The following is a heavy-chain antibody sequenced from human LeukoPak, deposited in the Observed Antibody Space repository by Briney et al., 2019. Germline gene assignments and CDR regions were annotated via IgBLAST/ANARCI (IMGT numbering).Heavy chain of an antibody. Sequence: SGGSLRLSCAASGFTFASYAMRWVRQAPGKGLEWVSSITNSGDTTYYADSVKGRFTISRDNSKNTLYLQMSSLRAEDTALYYCADSNYWYPVDYWGQGTLVTVSP. CDR3: ADSNYWYPVDY. J-gene: IGHJ4*02. V-gene: IGHV3-23*01. CDR2: ITNSGDTT. CDR1: GFTFASYA. D-gene: IGHD4-11*01.